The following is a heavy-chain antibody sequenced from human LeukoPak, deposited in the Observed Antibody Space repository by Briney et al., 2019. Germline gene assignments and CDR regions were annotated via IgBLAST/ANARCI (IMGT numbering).Heavy chain of an antibody. CDR1: GFTFSTYA. CDR2: IKQDGSEK. J-gene: IGHJ4*02. D-gene: IGHD3-10*01. Sequence: GGSLRLSCAASGFTFSTYAMTWVRQAPGKGLEWVANIKQDGSEKYYVDSVKGRFTISRDNAKNSVYLQMNSLRAEDTAVYYCARRHHFGFLDSWGQGTLVTVSS. CDR3: ARRHHFGFLDS. V-gene: IGHV3-7*04.